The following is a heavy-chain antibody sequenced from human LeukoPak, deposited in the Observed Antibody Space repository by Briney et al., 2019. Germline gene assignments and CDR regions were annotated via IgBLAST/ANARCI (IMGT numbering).Heavy chain of an antibody. Sequence: GASVKVSCKASGYTFTSYAIHCLRQAPGQRLEWMGWIRGGDGGTKYSQNFQGRVTITRDTSTSTAHMELSSLRSEDTALYYCARDRGNFLLSHWGQGTLVTVSS. D-gene: IGHD2/OR15-2a*01. CDR3: ARDRGNFLLSH. J-gene: IGHJ4*02. CDR2: IRGGDGGT. CDR1: GYTFTSYA. V-gene: IGHV1-3*01.